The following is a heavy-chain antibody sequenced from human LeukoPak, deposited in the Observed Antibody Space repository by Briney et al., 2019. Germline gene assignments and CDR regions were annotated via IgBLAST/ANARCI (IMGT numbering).Heavy chain of an antibody. Sequence: SETLSLTCTVSGGSISSYYWSWIRQPPGKGLEWIGYISYSGNTNYNPSLKSRVTISVDTSKNQFSLKLSSVTAADTAVYYCARHGGIAARTGFDYWGQGTLVTVSS. CDR1: GGSISSYY. J-gene: IGHJ4*02. CDR3: ARHGGIAARTGFDY. D-gene: IGHD6-6*01. V-gene: IGHV4-59*08. CDR2: ISYSGNT.